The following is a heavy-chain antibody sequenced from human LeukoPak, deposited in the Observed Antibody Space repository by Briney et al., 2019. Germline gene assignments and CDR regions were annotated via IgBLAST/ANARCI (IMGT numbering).Heavy chain of an antibody. CDR3: AKDDSTSWYYFDY. CDR1: RFTFSSYG. D-gene: IGHD6-13*01. J-gene: IGHJ4*02. Sequence: SGGSLRLSCAASRFTFSSYGMHWVRQAPGKGLQWVAYIRYDGSNQYYADSAKGRFTIFRDNSKNTLYLQMNSLRSEDTAVYYCAKDDSTSWYYFDYWGQGTLVTVSS. CDR2: IRYDGSNQ. V-gene: IGHV3-30*02.